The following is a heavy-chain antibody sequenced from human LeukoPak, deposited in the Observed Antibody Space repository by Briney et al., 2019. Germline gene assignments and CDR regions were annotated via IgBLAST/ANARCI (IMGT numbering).Heavy chain of an antibody. CDR3: ARTNPVYGDYDY. V-gene: IGHV3-21*04. CDR2: ISSTSTYM. D-gene: IGHD4-17*01. J-gene: IGHJ4*02. CDR1: GFTFSGYI. Sequence: GGSLRLSCAASGFTFSGYIVTWVRQAPGKGLEWVSSISSTSTYMYYADSVKGRFTISRDLARNTLLLQMHSLRADDTAVHYCARTNPVYGDYDYWGQGTLVTVSS.